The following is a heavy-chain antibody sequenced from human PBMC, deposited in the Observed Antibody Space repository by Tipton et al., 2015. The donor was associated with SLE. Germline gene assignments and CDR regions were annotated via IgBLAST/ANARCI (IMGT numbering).Heavy chain of an antibody. V-gene: IGHV4-39*07. D-gene: IGHD2-8*01. CDR1: GCSVSSGSYY. Sequence: TLSLTCTVTGCSVSSGSYYWAWLRQPPGKCPEWIGTIYYSGSTYYYPSLKSRITISVDTSKKQFSLEVRSVTAADTAVYYCVRLRSKVLIDYWGQGTLVTVSS. J-gene: IGHJ4*02. CDR3: VRLRSKVLIDY. CDR2: IYYSGST.